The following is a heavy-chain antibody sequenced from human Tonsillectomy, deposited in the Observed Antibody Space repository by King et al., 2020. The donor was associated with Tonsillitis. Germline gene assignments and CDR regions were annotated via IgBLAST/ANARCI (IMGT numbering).Heavy chain of an antibody. D-gene: IGHD1-1*01. V-gene: IGHV3-15*01. CDR3: TVGAGTTDIDF. CDR1: GFTFSNAW. Sequence: VQLVESGGGLVKPGGSLRLSCAASGFTFSNAWMSWVRQAPGKGLEWVGRIKRKVDGETTDYAAPVKGRFSISRDDSKNSLYLQMHSLTTEDTAVYYCTVGAGTTDIDFWGQGTLVTVSS. J-gene: IGHJ4*02. CDR2: IKRKVDGETT.